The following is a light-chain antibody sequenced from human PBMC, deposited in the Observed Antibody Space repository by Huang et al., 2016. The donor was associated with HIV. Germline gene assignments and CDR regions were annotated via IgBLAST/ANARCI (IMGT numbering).Light chain of an antibody. CDR3: QQYDKLPQT. CDR2: WAS. CDR1: QSLLYGFNNKNY. V-gene: IGKV4-1*01. J-gene: IGKJ1*01. Sequence: DVVMTQSPESLSVSPGERATIHCRSCQSLLYGFNNKNYLAWFQQKPGRPPKLLIYWASKRESGVPDRFSGSGSGTDFTLTINNLQPEDVANYYCQQYDKLPQTFGQGTTVEIK.